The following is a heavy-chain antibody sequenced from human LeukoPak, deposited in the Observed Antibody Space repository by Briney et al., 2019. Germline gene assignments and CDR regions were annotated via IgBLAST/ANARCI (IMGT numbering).Heavy chain of an antibody. CDR2: INSDGSST. J-gene: IGHJ6*02. D-gene: IGHD3-3*01. CDR1: GFTFSSYW. V-gene: IGHV3-74*01. CDR3: ARDLLDYDFWSGYYLPGMDV. Sequence: GGSLRLSCAASGFTFSSYWMPWVRQAPGKGLVWVSRINSDGSSTSYADSVKGRFTISRDNAKNTLYLQMNSLRAEDTAVYYCARDLLDYDFWSGYYLPGMDVWGQGTTVTVSS.